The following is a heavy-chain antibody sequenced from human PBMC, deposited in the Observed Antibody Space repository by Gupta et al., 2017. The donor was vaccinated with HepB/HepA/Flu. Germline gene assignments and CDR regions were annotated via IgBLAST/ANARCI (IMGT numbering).Heavy chain of an antibody. D-gene: IGHD3-10*01. CDR2: IIPIFGTA. J-gene: IGHJ6*03. CDR1: GGTFSSYA. CDR3: ARCNPYGSGSYYKDYYYYYMDV. Sequence: QVQLVQSGAEVKKPGSSVKVSCKASGGTFSSYAISWVRQAPGQGLEWMGGIIPIFGTANYAQKFQGRVTITADKSTSTAYMELSSLRSEDTAVYYCARCNPYGSGSYYKDYYYYYMDVWGKGTTVTVSS. V-gene: IGHV1-69*06.